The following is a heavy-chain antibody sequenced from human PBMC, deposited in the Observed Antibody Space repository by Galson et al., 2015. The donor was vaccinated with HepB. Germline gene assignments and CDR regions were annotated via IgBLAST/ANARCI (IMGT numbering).Heavy chain of an antibody. D-gene: IGHD3-10*01. CDR1: GFTFSSYS. Sequence: SLRLSCAASGFTFSSYSMNWVRQAPGKGLEWISYITSGSSTIHYADSVKGRFTISRDNAKNSVYLQLNSLRAEDTAMYYCAALWFGDYPSGGWGQGTLVTVSS. CDR3: AALWFGDYPSGG. J-gene: IGHJ4*02. V-gene: IGHV3-48*04. CDR2: ITSGSSTI.